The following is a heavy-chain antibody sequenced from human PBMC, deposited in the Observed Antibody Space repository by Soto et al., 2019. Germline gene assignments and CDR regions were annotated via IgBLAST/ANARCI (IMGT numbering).Heavy chain of an antibody. V-gene: IGHV3-30-3*01. J-gene: IGHJ4*02. CDR1: GFTFSSYA. CDR3: ATAGGQQLAAPFDY. D-gene: IGHD6-13*01. CDR2: ISYDGSNK. Sequence: PVGSLRLSCAASGFTFSSYAMHWVRQAPGKGLEWVAVISYDGSNKYYADSVKGRFTISRDNSKNTLYLQMNSLRAEDTAVYYCATAGGQQLAAPFDYWGQGTLVTVSS.